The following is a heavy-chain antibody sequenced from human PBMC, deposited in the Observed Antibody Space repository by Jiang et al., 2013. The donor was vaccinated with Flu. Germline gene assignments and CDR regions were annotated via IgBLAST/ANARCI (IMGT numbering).Heavy chain of an antibody. V-gene: IGHV3-23*04. J-gene: IGHJ4*02. CDR2: ISGGGGST. Sequence: QLVESGGGLVQPGGSLRLSCAASGFTFSSYAMSWVRQAPGKGLEWVSAISGGGGSTYYADSVKGRFTISRDNSKNTLYLQMNSLRAEDTAVYYCARDNDYVWGNYRLDYWGQGTLVTVSS. CDR1: GFTFSSYA. CDR3: ARDNDYVWGNYRLDY. D-gene: IGHD3-16*02.